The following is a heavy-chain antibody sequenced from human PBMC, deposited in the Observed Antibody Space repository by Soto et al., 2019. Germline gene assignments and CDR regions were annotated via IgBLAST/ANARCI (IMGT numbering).Heavy chain of an antibody. Sequence: ASVKVSCKASGGTVSSCAITWVRQAPGKGLEWMGVFIPIFVSAHYAPKFQGRITITADESTSTAYMELSGLTSEDTAIYYCTRDVSSDTTGFRGYDLWGQGTQVTVSS. J-gene: IGHJ4*02. CDR3: TRDVSSDTTGFRGYDL. CDR1: GGTVSSCA. D-gene: IGHD3-10*01. V-gene: IGHV1-69*13. CDR2: FIPIFVSA.